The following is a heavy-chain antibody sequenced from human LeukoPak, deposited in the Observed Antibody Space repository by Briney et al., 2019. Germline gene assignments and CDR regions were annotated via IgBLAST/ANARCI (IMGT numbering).Heavy chain of an antibody. J-gene: IGHJ4*02. CDR1: GFTFSGYA. CDR2: ISGSGDST. V-gene: IGHV3-23*01. D-gene: IGHD6-19*01. Sequence: GGSLRLSCVASGFTFSGYAMSWVRQAPGKGLEWVSTISGSGDSTYRADSVKGRFTISRDNSKSTLYLQMNSLRAEGTAKYYCAKDVREIAVAGTDYWGQGTLVTVSS. CDR3: AKDVREIAVAGTDY.